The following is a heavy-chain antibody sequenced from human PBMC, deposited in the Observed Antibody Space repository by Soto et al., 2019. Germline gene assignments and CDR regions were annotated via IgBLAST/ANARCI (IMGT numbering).Heavy chain of an antibody. D-gene: IGHD6-19*01. Sequence: QMQLVQSRAEVKKPGSSVKVSCKASGGTFSCYAISWVRQAPGQGLEWMGGIIPIFGTANYAQKFQGRVTITADESTSTAYMELSSLRSEDTAVYYCARVAVAGLYYYYYGMDVWGQGTTVTVSS. CDR3: ARVAVAGLYYYYYGMDV. CDR2: IIPIFGTA. CDR1: GGTFSCYA. V-gene: IGHV1-69*01. J-gene: IGHJ6*02.